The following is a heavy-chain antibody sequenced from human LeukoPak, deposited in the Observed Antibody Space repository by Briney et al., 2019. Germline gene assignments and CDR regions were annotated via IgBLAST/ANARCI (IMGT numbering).Heavy chain of an antibody. D-gene: IGHD3-10*02. CDR2: ISSSGSTI. CDR3: AELGITMIGGV. CDR1: GFTFSSYE. Sequence: PGGSLRLSCAASGFTFSSYEMNWVRQAPGKGLEWVSYISSSGSTIYFADSVKGRFTISRDNAKNSLYLQMNSLRAEDTAVYYCAELGITMIGGVWGKGTTVTISS. J-gene: IGHJ6*04. V-gene: IGHV3-48*03.